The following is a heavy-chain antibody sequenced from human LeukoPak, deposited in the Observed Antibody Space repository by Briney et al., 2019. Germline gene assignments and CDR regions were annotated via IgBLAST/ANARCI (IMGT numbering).Heavy chain of an antibody. CDR2: IYPGDSDT. D-gene: IGHD6-19*01. V-gene: IGHV5-51*01. Sequence: PRESLKISCKGSGYSFTSYWIGWVRQMPGKGLEWMGIIYPGDSDTRYSPSFQGQVTISADKSISTAYLQWSSLKASDTAMYYCARSKGIAVAERYYFDYWGQGTLVTVSS. J-gene: IGHJ4*02. CDR3: ARSKGIAVAERYYFDY. CDR1: GYSFTSYW.